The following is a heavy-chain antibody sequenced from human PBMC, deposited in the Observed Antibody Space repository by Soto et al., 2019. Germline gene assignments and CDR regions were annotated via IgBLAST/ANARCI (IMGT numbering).Heavy chain of an antibody. Sequence: SVKVSCKASGGTFSSYAISWVRQAPGQGLERMGGIIPIFGTANYAQKFQGRVTITADESTSTAYMELSSLRSEDTAVYYCARESRDYYYDSIPAALYWGQGTPVTVSS. CDR1: GGTFSSYA. CDR3: ARESRDYYYDSIPAALY. V-gene: IGHV1-69*13. J-gene: IGHJ4*02. CDR2: IIPIFGTA. D-gene: IGHD3-22*01.